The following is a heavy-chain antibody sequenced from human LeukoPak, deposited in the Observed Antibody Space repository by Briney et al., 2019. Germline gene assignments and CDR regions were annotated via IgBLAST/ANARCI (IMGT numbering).Heavy chain of an antibody. Sequence: SVKVSCKASGGTFSSYAISWVRQAPGQGLEWMGGIIPIFGTANYAQKFQGRVTITADESTSTAYMELSSLRSEDTAVYYCARYSHGHPGGPRRYYFDYWGQGTLVTVSS. CDR2: IIPIFGTA. CDR3: ARYSHGHPGGPRRYYFDY. J-gene: IGHJ4*02. CDR1: GGTFSSYA. D-gene: IGHD2-21*01. V-gene: IGHV1-69*13.